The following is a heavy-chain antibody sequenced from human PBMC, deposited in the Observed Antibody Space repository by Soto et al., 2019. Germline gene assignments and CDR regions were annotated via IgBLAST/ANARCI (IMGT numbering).Heavy chain of an antibody. CDR1: GGSIISYY. CDR2: IYTSGST. D-gene: IGHD3-22*01. J-gene: IGHJ4*02. CDR3: ARGNYYDSSGNSLPFDY. V-gene: IGHV4-4*07. Sequence: ASETLSLTCTVSGGSIISYYWSWIRQPAGKGLEWIGRIYTSGSTYYNPSLKSRVTISVDTSKNQFSLKLSSVTAADTAVYYCARGNYYDSSGNSLPFDYWGEGTLVTVSS.